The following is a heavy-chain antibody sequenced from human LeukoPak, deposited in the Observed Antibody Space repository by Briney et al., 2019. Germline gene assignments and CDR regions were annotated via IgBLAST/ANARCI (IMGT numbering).Heavy chain of an antibody. D-gene: IGHD3-16*02. CDR1: GFTFSSYR. CDR2: ISSSRSYI. CDR3: ARDARTYDYVWGSYRPGTIDY. Sequence: GGSLRLSCAPSGFTFSSYRMNWVRQAPGKGLEWVLFISSSRSYIYYADSVKGRFTISRDNAKNSLYLQMNSLRAEDTAVYYCARDARTYDYVWGSYRPGTIDYWGQGTLVTVSS. V-gene: IGHV3-21*01. J-gene: IGHJ4*02.